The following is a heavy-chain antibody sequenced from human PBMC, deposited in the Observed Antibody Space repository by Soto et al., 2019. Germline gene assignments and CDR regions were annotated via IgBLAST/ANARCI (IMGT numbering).Heavy chain of an antibody. CDR1: GFTFSSFG. V-gene: IGHV3-33*01. D-gene: IGHD3-10*01. Sequence: TVGSLRLSCAASGFTFSSFGLHWVRQAPGKGLEWVAIIWSDGSNKYYIDSVKGRFTISRDNSKNTLYLQMNSLRAEDTAVYYCARDQTADFRGLFDYWGQGALVTVSS. CDR3: ARDQTADFRGLFDY. CDR2: IWSDGSNK. J-gene: IGHJ4*02.